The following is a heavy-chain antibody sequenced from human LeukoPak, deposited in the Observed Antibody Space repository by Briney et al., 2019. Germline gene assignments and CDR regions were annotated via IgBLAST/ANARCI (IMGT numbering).Heavy chain of an antibody. CDR3: ARGTLKAAATDFDY. Sequence: GGSLRLSCVASGFTLDDYGMSWVRQAPGKGLEWVSGINWNGGSTGYADSVKGRFTISRDNAKNSLYLQMNSLRAEDTALYYCARGTLKAAATDFDYWGQGTLVTVSS. CDR1: GFTLDDYG. CDR2: INWNGGST. V-gene: IGHV3-20*04. D-gene: IGHD6-13*01. J-gene: IGHJ4*02.